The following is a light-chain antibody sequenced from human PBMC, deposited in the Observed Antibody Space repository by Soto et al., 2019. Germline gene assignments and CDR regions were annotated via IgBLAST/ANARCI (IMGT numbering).Light chain of an antibody. CDR1: SSDVGSYNL. Sequence: QSALTQPASVSGSPGQSSTISCTGTSSDVGSYNLVSWYQHNPGKAPKLMIYEISKRPSGVSNRFSGSKSGNTASLTISGPQAEDEADYYCCSYAGSSTFVVFGGGTKLTVL. J-gene: IGLJ2*01. V-gene: IGLV2-23*02. CDR3: CSYAGSSTFVV. CDR2: EIS.